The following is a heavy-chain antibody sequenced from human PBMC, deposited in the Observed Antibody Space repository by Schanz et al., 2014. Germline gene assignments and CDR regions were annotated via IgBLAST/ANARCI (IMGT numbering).Heavy chain of an antibody. V-gene: IGHV1-18*01. CDR2: ISAYNGNT. D-gene: IGHD6-19*01. CDR1: GYTFTSYG. J-gene: IGHJ6*02. Sequence: QVQLVQSGAEVKKPGASVKVSCKASGYTFTSYGINWVRQAPGQGLEWMGWISAYNGNTNYAQKLQGRVTMTTDTSTSTAYMELRSLRSDDTAVYYCAKDVRPVANTVHFYYMDVWGQGTTVTVSS. CDR3: AKDVRPVANTVHFYYMDV.